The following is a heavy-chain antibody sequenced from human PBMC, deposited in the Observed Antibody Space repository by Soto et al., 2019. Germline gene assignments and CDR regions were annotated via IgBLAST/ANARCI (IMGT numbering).Heavy chain of an antibody. D-gene: IGHD3-3*01. J-gene: IGHJ3*01. CDR3: ARVDYEFLGHDAFDV. Sequence: PSETLSLTCAVSGGSIINNYWWAWIRQSPGKGLVWIGSIYHSGTTFYNPSLESRVTISLDTSESRFALKLSSVTAADSAVYYCARVDYEFLGHDAFDVWGQGAMVTVSS. CDR2: IYHSGTT. V-gene: IGHV4-38-2*01. CDR1: GGSIINNYW.